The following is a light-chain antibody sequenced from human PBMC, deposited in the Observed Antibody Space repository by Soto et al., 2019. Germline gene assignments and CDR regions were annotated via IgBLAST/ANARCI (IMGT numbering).Light chain of an antibody. CDR3: CSFTSAGTWV. V-gene: IGLV2-23*01. CDR2: EDT. CDR1: SSDVGSHPL. J-gene: IGLJ3*02. Sequence: QSVLTQPASVSVSPGQSITISCAGTSSDVGSHPLVSWYQQHPGAAPKLMISEDTKRPSGVSIRFSGSKSGNLASLTISGLQAEDEADYYCCSFTSAGTWVFGGGTKLTVL.